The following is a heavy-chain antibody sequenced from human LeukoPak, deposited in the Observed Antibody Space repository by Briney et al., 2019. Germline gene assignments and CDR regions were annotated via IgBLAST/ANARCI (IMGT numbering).Heavy chain of an antibody. CDR3: AGGEEWDKGCAGY. V-gene: IGHV4-59*01. CDR1: HGSTRGYY. D-gene: IGHD1-26*01. CDR2: IHYSGSS. J-gene: IGHJ4*02. Sequence: SETLSLTCTVSHGSTRGYYWSWIRQPPGKGLEWIGFIHYSGSSNYTPCVRSRVTISVDTSKNQFSLKLTSVTAADTAVYYCAGGEEWDKGCAGYWGQGTLITVSS.